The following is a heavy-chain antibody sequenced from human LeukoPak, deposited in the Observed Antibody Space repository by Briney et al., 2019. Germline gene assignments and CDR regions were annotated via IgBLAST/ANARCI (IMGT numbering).Heavy chain of an antibody. CDR1: GYTFTSYD. D-gene: IGHD2-2*01. J-gene: IGHJ3*02. CDR2: MNTNSGNT. V-gene: IGHV1-8*01. CDR3: ARGTIYCSSTSCYPVDAFDI. Sequence: ASVKASCKASGYTFTSYDINWVRQATGHGLEWMGWMNTNSGNTGYAQKFQGRVTMTRNTSISTAYMELSSLRSEDTAVYYCARGTIYCSSTSCYPVDAFDIWGQGTMVTVSS.